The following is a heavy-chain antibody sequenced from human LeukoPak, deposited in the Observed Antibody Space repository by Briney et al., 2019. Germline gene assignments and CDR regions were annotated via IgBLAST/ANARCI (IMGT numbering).Heavy chain of an antibody. D-gene: IGHD2-2*01. CDR1: GFTFSSYS. Sequence: GGSLRLSCAASGFTFSSYSMNWVRQAPGKGLEWVSYISSSSSTIYYADSVKGRFTISRDNSKNTLYLQMNSLRAEDTAVYYCARALGYCSSTSCSYYMDVWGKGTTVTVSS. CDR2: ISSSSSTI. J-gene: IGHJ6*03. CDR3: ARALGYCSSTSCSYYMDV. V-gene: IGHV3-48*01.